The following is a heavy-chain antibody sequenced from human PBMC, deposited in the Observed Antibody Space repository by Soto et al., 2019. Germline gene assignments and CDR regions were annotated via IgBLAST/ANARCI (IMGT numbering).Heavy chain of an antibody. D-gene: IGHD6-19*01. CDR3: ARGPSGWYGYDY. CDR2: INSDGSTT. Sequence: EVQLVESGGGLVQPGGSLRLSCAASGFTFSSSWMHWVRQAPGKGLVWVSRINSDGSTTNYADSVKGRFTISRDNAKNKLYLQMNSLRAEDTAVYSCARGPSGWYGYDYWGQGTLVTVSS. V-gene: IGHV3-74*01. J-gene: IGHJ4*02. CDR1: GFTFSSSW.